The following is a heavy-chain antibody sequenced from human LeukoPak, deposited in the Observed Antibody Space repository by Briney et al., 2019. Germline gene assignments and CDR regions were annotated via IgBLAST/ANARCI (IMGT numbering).Heavy chain of an antibody. Sequence: SQTLSLTCTVSGGSISSGGYYWSWIRQHPGKGLEWIGYIYYSGSTYCNPSLKSRVTISVDTSKNQFSLKLSSVTAADTAVYYCARVEVAGTGWFDPWGQGTLVTVSS. CDR2: IYYSGST. J-gene: IGHJ5*02. D-gene: IGHD6-19*01. V-gene: IGHV4-31*03. CDR1: GGSISSGGYY. CDR3: ARVEVAGTGWFDP.